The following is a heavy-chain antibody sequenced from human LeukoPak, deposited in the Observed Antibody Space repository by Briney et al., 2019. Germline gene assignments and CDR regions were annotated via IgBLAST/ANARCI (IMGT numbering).Heavy chain of an antibody. D-gene: IGHD3-10*01. CDR3: ARYYGSLNYYYYMDV. V-gene: IGHV4-59*01. J-gene: IGHJ6*03. Sequence: SETLSLTCTVSGGSISSYYWSWIRQPAGKGLEWIGYIYYSGSTNYNPSLKSRVTISVDTSKNQFSLKLSSVTAADTAVYYCARYYGSLNYYYYMDVWGKGTTVTVSS. CDR1: GGSISSYY. CDR2: IYYSGST.